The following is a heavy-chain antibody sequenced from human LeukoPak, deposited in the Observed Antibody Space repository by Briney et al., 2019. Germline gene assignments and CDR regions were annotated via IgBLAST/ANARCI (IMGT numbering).Heavy chain of an antibody. CDR2: ISYDGSNK. V-gene: IGHV3-30*18. Sequence: QPGRSLRLSCAASGFTFSSFGMHWVRQAPGKGLEWVAVISYDGSNKYYADSVKGRFTISRDNSKNTLYLQMNSLTAEDTAVYYCAKVGDSSSHYYYYYYMDVWGKGTTVTVSS. D-gene: IGHD6-6*01. CDR3: AKVGDSSSHYYYYYYMDV. CDR1: GFTFSSFG. J-gene: IGHJ6*03.